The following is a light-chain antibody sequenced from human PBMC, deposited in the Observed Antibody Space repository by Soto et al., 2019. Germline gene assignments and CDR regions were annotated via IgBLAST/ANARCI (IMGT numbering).Light chain of an antibody. V-gene: IGLV2-14*01. CDR1: SSDVGGYNY. CDR2: HVT. CDR3: SSYTGSSTYV. Sequence: QSVLTQPASVSGSPGQSITISCTGTSSDVGGYNYVSWYQQHPGKAPKLMIYHVTNRPSGVSNRFSGPKSGSTASLTISGLQAEDEADYYCSSYTGSSTYVFGTGTKLTVL. J-gene: IGLJ1*01.